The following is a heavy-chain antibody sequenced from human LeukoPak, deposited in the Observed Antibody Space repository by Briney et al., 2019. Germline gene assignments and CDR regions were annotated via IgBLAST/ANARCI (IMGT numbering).Heavy chain of an antibody. CDR2: ISSDGSTI. D-gene: IGHD3-16*02. CDR1: GFTFSDYY. CDR3: ARVAIVAVIPHY. V-gene: IGHV3-11*04. J-gene: IGHJ4*02. Sequence: GGSLRLSCAASGFTFSDYYMSWIRQAPGKELEWVSHISSDGSTIYYADSVKGRFTISRDSAKNSLYLQMNSLRAEDTAVYYCARVAIVAVIPHYRGQGTLVTVSS.